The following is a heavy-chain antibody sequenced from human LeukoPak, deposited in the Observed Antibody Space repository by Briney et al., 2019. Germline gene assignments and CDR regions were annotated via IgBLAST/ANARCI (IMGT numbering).Heavy chain of an antibody. CDR3: ATRSGDYVIDAFDI. D-gene: IGHD4-17*01. J-gene: IGHJ3*02. CDR1: GGSFSGYY. V-gene: IGHV4-34*01. Sequence: SETLSLTCAVYGGSFSGYYWSWIRQPPGKGLEWIGEINHSGSTNYNPSLKSRVTISVDTSKNQFSLKLSSVTAADTAVYYCATRSGDYVIDAFDIWGQGTMVTVSS. CDR2: INHSGST.